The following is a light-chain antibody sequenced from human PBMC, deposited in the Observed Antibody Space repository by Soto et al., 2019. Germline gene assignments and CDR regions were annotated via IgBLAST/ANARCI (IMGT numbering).Light chain of an antibody. V-gene: IGKV1-9*01. CDR3: QQVNNYPLT. CDR2: AAS. Sequence: DIQLTQSPSFLSASVGDRVTITCRASQGISTFLAWYQQKPGTAHQRLIYAASTLQSGVPSRFSGSGSGTEFTLTISSLQPEDFATYFCQQVNNYPLTFGGGTKVEIK. CDR1: QGISTF. J-gene: IGKJ4*01.